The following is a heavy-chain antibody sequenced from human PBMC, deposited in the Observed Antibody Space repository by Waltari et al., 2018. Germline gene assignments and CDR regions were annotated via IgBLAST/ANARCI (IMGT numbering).Heavy chain of an antibody. D-gene: IGHD3-22*01. CDR2: IYYSGST. Sequence: QLQLQESGPGLVKPSETLSLTCTVSGGSISSSSYYWGWIRQPPGKWLEWIGSIYYSGSTYYNPSLKSRVTISVDTSKNQFSLKLSSVTAADTAVYYCARASSPSGYYYDGGVYFDYWGQGTLVTVSS. CDR1: GGSISSSSYY. CDR3: ARASSPSGYYYDGGVYFDY. V-gene: IGHV4-39*01. J-gene: IGHJ4*02.